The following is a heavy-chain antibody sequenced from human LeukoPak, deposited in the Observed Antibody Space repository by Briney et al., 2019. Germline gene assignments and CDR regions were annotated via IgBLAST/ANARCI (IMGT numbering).Heavy chain of an antibody. CDR2: ISGSGGST. CDR3: AKAPGGYYYYYMDV. V-gene: IGHV3-23*01. J-gene: IGHJ6*03. CDR1: GFTFTSYA. Sequence: PGGSLRLSCSASGFTFTSYAMSWVRQAPGKGLEWVSAISGSGGSTYYADSVKGRFTISRDNSKNTLFLQMNSLRAEDTAVYYCAKAPGGYYYYYMDVWGKGTTVTVSS. D-gene: IGHD3-16*01.